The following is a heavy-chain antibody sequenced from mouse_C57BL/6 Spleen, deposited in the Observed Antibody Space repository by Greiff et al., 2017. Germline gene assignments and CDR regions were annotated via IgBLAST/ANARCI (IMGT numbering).Heavy chain of an antibody. CDR2: INPSTGGT. Sequence: EVQLQQSGPELVKPGASVKISCKASGYSFTGYYMNWVKPSPGKSLEWIGEINPSTGGTTYNQKFKAKATLTVDKSSSTACMQLKSLTSEDSAVYYCSRLDYGAMDYWGQGTSVTVSS. CDR3: SRLDYGAMDY. V-gene: IGHV1-42*01. CDR1: GYSFTGYY. D-gene: IGHD2-4*01. J-gene: IGHJ4*01.